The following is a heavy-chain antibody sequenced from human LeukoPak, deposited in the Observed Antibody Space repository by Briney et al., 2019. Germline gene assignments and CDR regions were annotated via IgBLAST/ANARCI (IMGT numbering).Heavy chain of an antibody. CDR3: ARDQVLGAPAAIRGYYYYYGMDV. V-gene: IGHV3-21*01. CDR1: GFTFSADS. CDR2: IISSSYM. D-gene: IGHD2-2*02. Sequence: GGSLRLSCAASGFTFSADSMSWVRQAPGKGPEWVSSIISSSYMYYADSVKGRFTISRDNAKNTLYLQMNSLRAEDTAVYYCARDQVLGAPAAIRGYYYYYGMDVWGQGTTVTVSS. J-gene: IGHJ6*02.